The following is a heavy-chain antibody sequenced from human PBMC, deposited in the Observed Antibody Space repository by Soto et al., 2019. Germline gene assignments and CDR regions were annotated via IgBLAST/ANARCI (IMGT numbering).Heavy chain of an antibody. V-gene: IGHV3-23*01. J-gene: IGHJ4*02. Sequence: QPGGSLRLSCVASGFSFSSYAMNWVRQAPGKGLEWVSTISGSFGSTYYADSVQGRFTVSRDNSKNMVFLQMNSLRAEDTALYYCAKNGLDNSPSAIDSWGPGTLVTVSS. CDR3: AKNGLDNSPSAIDS. CDR1: GFSFSSYA. CDR2: ISGSFGST. D-gene: IGHD2-8*01.